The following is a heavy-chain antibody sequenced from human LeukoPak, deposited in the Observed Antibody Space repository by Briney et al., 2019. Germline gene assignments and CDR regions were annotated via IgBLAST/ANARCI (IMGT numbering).Heavy chain of an antibody. J-gene: IGHJ5*02. CDR3: AGTPSRNWFDP. CDR2: ISGSSNYI. CDR1: GFTFSTYS. Sequence: GGSLRLSCAASGFTFSTYSMNWVRQAPGEGLEWVSSISGSSNYIYYADSVKGRFTISRDNAKNSLYLQMNSLRAEDTAVYYCAGTPSRNWFDPWGQETLVTVSS. V-gene: IGHV3-21*01.